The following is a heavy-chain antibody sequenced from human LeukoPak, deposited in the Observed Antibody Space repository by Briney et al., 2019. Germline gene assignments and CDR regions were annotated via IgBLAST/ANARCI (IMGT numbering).Heavy chain of an antibody. CDR3: VTTRYCTNGVCYKYYYYYYMDV. V-gene: IGHV1-69*06. J-gene: IGHJ6*03. Sequence: SVKVSCKASGGTLSSYAISWVRQAPGQGLEWMGRIIPIFGTANYAQKFQGRVTITADKSTSTAYMELSSLRSEDTAVYYCVTTRYCTNGVCYKYYYYYYMDVWGKGTTVTVSS. D-gene: IGHD2-8*01. CDR2: IIPIFGTA. CDR1: GGTLSSYA.